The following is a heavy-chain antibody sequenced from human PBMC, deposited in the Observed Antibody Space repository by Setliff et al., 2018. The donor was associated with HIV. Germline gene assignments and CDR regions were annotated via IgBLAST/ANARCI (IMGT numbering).Heavy chain of an antibody. D-gene: IGHD2-15*01. CDR1: GGSFTNYF. CDR2: IHYSGST. J-gene: IGHJ4*02. CDR3: AKGLDGGWMPFDY. V-gene: IGHV4-59*13. Sequence: SETLSLTCAVYGGSFTNYFWSWIRQSPGKGLEWIGYIHYSGSTKYNPSLESRVTISQDTSKNQLSLRLNSVTAADTAVYYCAKGLDGGWMPFDYWGQGALVTVSS.